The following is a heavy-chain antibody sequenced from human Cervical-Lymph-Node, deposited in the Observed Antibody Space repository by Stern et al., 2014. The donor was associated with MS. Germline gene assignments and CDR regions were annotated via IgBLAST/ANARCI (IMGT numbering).Heavy chain of an antibody. CDR1: GGPVSSNSHY. Sequence: QLQLVESGPGLVKPSATLFLTCTVSGGPVSSNSHYWSWIRKHPGMRLELLVHIHYSGRTNYNPSLKSRLTISQDTSKNHFSLELKAVTAADTAVYYCARDFGNLDHWGQGTLVTVSS. CDR2: IHYSGRT. CDR3: ARDFGNLDH. J-gene: IGHJ4*02. V-gene: IGHV4-61*01. D-gene: IGHD3-16*01.